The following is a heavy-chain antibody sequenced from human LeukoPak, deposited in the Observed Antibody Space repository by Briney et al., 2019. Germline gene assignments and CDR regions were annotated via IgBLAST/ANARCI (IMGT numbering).Heavy chain of an antibody. V-gene: IGHV1-8*01. Sequence: GASVKVSCKASGYTFNSYDINWVRQATGQGLEWMGWMNPNSGNTGYAQKFQGRVTMTRNTSISTAYMELSSLRSEDTAVYYCARAQTYYYDSSGPGSRDSDGMDVWGQGTTVTVSS. CDR3: ARAQTYYYDSSGPGSRDSDGMDV. D-gene: IGHD3-22*01. CDR1: GYTFNSYD. CDR2: MNPNSGNT. J-gene: IGHJ6*02.